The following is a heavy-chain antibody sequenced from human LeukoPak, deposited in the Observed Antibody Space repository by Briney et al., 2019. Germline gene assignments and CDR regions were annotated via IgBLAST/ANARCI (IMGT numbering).Heavy chain of an antibody. J-gene: IGHJ4*02. Sequence: GESLKISCKGSGYSFTNSWIGWVRQMPGKGLELMGIINPGDSEIRYSPSFQGQVTISVDKSISTAYLQWSSLKASDTAMYYCSRHGGPGVGATWELDYWGQGTLVTVSS. CDR1: GYSFTNSW. CDR3: SRHGGPGVGATWELDY. CDR2: INPGDSEI. V-gene: IGHV5-51*01. D-gene: IGHD1-26*01.